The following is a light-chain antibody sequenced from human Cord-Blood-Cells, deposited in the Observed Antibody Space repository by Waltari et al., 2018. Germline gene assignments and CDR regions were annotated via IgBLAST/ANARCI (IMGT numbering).Light chain of an antibody. CDR1: QSVSSSY. Sequence: EIVLTQSPGTLSLSPGERATLSCRASQSVSSSYLAWYQQKPGQAPRLLIYGASSRATGIPDRFSCSGSGTDFTLTISRLEPEDFAVYYCQQYGSPRGYTFGQGTKLEIK. J-gene: IGKJ2*01. V-gene: IGKV3-20*01. CDR2: GAS. CDR3: QQYGSPRGYT.